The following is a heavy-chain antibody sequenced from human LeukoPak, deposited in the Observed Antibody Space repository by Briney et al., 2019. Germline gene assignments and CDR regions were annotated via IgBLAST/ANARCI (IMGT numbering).Heavy chain of an antibody. CDR3: ASYLAAPAAPPRTRFFDY. J-gene: IGHJ4*02. V-gene: IGHV1-3*03. CDR1: GYTFTSYA. D-gene: IGHD1-7*01. CDR2: INAGNGNT. Sequence: ASVKVSCKASGYTFTSYAMHWVRQAPGQRLEWMGWINAGNGNTKYSQEFQGRVTITRDTSASTAYMELSSLRAGDTAVYYCASYLAAPAAPPRTRFFDYWGQGTLVTVSS.